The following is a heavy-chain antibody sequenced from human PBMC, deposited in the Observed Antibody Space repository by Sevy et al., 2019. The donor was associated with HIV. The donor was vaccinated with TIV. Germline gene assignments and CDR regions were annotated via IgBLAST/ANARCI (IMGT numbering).Heavy chain of an antibody. J-gene: IGHJ4*02. Sequence: GGSLRLSCAASGSTFSGSPMHWVRQASGKGLEWVGRIRSKANNYATAYTASLKGRFTISRDDSKNTAYLQMNSLKTEDTAVYYCTAGYSNYAGVWFDYWGPGTLVTVSS. V-gene: IGHV3-73*01. CDR2: IRSKANNYAT. CDR1: GSTFSGSP. CDR3: TAGYSNYAGVWFDY. D-gene: IGHD4-4*01.